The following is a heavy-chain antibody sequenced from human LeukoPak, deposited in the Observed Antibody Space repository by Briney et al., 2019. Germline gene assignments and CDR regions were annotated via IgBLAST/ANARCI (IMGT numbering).Heavy chain of an antibody. J-gene: IGHJ6*04. CDR2: ISSSGSTI. D-gene: IGHD3-10*01. CDR3: MGAGRITMVRGVMSGMDV. CDR1: GFTFSSYE. V-gene: IGHV3-48*03. Sequence: PGGSLRLSCAASGFTFSSYEMNWVRQAPGKGLEWVSYISSSGSTIYYADSVKGRFTISRDNAQNSLYLQMNSLRAEDTAVYYCMGAGRITMVRGVMSGMDVWGKGTTVTVSS.